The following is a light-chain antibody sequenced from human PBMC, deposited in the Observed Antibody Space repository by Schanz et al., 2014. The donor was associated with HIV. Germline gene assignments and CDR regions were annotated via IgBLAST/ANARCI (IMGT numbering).Light chain of an antibody. Sequence: QSALTQPRSVSGSPGQSVTISCTGTSSDVGGYNYVSWYQQHPGKAPKLMIYEVSKRPSGVPDRFSGSQSGTSASLAITGLQAEDEADFYCATWDDSLNGWVFGGGTKLTVL. CDR2: EVS. CDR1: SSDVGGYNY. V-gene: IGLV2-11*01. J-gene: IGLJ3*02. CDR3: ATWDDSLNGWV.